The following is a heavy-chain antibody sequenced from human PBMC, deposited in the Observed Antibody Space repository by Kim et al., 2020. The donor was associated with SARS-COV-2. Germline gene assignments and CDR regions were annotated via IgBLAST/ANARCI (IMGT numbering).Heavy chain of an antibody. CDR3: ARHFHRPRKLLPAEFGALDP. Sequence: SETLSLTCTVSGGSISSSSYYWGWIRQPPGKGLDWIGSIYYSGSTYYNPSLKSRVTISVDTSKNQFSLKLGSVTAADTAVYYCARHFHRPRKLLPAEFGALDPWGQGTLVTVSS. CDR2: IYYSGST. J-gene: IGHJ5*02. CDR1: GGSISSSSYY. D-gene: IGHD3-16*01. V-gene: IGHV4-39*01.